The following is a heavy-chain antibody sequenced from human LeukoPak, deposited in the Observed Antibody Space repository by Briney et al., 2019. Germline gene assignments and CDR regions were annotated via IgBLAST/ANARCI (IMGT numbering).Heavy chain of an antibody. V-gene: IGHV1-69*05. Sequence: GASVKVSCKASGGTFSSYAISWVRQAPGQGREWMGGIIPIFGTANYAQKFQGRVTITTDESTSTAYMELSSLRSEDTAVYYCARLHPYYYYMDVWGKGTTVTVS. CDR2: IIPIFGTA. D-gene: IGHD4-11*01. CDR1: GGTFSSYA. CDR3: ARLHPYYYYMDV. J-gene: IGHJ6*03.